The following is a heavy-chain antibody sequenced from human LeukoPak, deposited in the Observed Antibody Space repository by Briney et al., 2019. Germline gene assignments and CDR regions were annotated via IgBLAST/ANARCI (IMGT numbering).Heavy chain of an antibody. D-gene: IGHD2-2*02. J-gene: IGHJ4*02. CDR2: INSDGSST. Sequence: GGSLRLSCAASGFTFSSYWMHWVRQAPGKGLVWVSRINSDGSSTSYADSVKGRFTISRDNAKNTLYLQMNSLRAEDTAVYYCARGSGYCSSNSCYNYFDYWGQGTLVTVSS. V-gene: IGHV3-74*01. CDR3: ARGSGYCSSNSCYNYFDY. CDR1: GFTFSSYW.